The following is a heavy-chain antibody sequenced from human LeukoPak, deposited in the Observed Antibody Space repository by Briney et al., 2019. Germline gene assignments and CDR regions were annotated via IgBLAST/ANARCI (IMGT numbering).Heavy chain of an antibody. D-gene: IGHD5-18*01. J-gene: IGHJ4*02. CDR2: IIPIFGTA. CDR3: AAGRGYSYGSPDY. Sequence: GASVKVSCKASGGTFSSYAISWVRQAPGQGLEWMGGIIPIFGTANYAQKFQGRVTITTDESTSTAYMELSSLRSEDTAVYYCAAGRGYSYGSPDYCGQGTLVTVSS. V-gene: IGHV1-69*05. CDR1: GGTFSSYA.